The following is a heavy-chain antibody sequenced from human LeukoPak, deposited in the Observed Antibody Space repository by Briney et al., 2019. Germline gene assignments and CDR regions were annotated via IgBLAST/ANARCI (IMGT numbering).Heavy chain of an antibody. CDR3: AGRSLTPDY. V-gene: IGHV4-34*01. D-gene: IGHD1-26*01. Sequence: PSETLSLTCAVYGGSFSGYYWTWIRQPPGKGLEWIGEINHSGSTNYNPSLKSRVTISVDTSKNQFSLKLSSVTAADTAVYYCAGRSLTPDYWGQGTLVTVSS. CDR2: INHSGST. CDR1: GGSFSGYY. J-gene: IGHJ4*02.